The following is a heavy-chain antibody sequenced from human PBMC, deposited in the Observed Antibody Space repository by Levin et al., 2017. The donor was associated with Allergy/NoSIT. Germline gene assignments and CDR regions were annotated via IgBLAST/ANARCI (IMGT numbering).Heavy chain of an antibody. Sequence: GGSLRLSCAASGFTFSSYGMHWVRQAPGKGLEWVAVIWYDGSNKYYADSVKGRFTISRDNSKNTLYLQMNSLRAEDTAVYYCARDFGDYGNYYYYYGMDVWGQGTTVTVSS. CDR2: IWYDGSNK. D-gene: IGHD4-17*01. V-gene: IGHV3-33*01. J-gene: IGHJ6*02. CDR1: GFTFSSYG. CDR3: ARDFGDYGNYYYYYGMDV.